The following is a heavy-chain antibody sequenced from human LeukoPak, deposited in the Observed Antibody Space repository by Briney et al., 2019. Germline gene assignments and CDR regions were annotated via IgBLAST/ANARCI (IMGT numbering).Heavy chain of an antibody. CDR1: GYTLTGHY. CDR2: ISPHSGFT. Sequence: GASVKVSCKASGYTLTGHYIHWVRQAPGQGLEWMGWISPHSGFTMYPQRFQGRVTMTTDTSISTAILEVRRLRSDDTAAYYCARQTGDDALDIWGQGTMITVYS. CDR3: ARQTGDDALDI. D-gene: IGHD7-27*01. J-gene: IGHJ3*02. V-gene: IGHV1-2*02.